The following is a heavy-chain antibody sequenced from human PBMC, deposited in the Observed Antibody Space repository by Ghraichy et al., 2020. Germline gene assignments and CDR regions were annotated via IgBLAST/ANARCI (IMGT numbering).Heavy chain of an antibody. Sequence: SETLSLTCAVYGGSFSGYYWSWIRQPPGKGLEWIGEINHSRSTNYNPSLKSRVTISLDTSKNQFSLKLSSVTAADTAVYYCARGRSRRSGMDVWGQGTTVTVSS. CDR2: INHSRST. V-gene: IGHV4-34*01. CDR1: GGSFSGYY. CDR3: ARGRSRRSGMDV. J-gene: IGHJ6*02. D-gene: IGHD6-13*01.